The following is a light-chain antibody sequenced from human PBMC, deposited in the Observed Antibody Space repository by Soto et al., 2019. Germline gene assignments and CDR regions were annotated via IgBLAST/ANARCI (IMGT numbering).Light chain of an antibody. CDR2: DVS. CDR3: SSYTSSSLYV. CDR1: SSDVGGYNY. J-gene: IGLJ1*01. Sequence: QAALTQPGSVAGSPGQSITISCTGTSSDVGGYNYVSWYQQLPGKAPKLMIYDVSDRPSGVSNRFSGSKSGNTASLTISGLQAEDEADYYCSSYTSSSLYVFGTGTKVTVL. V-gene: IGLV2-14*01.